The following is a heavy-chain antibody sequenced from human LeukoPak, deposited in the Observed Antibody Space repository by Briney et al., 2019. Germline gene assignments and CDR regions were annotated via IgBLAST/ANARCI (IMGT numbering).Heavy chain of an antibody. CDR2: SRNKANSYTT. CDR3: ASTTPSIPDQHC. J-gene: IGHJ4*02. D-gene: IGHD4-17*01. CDR1: GFTFSDHY. Sequence: PGGSLRLSCAASGFTFSDHYMDWVRQAPGKGLEWVGRSRNKANSYTTDYAASVRGRFTISRDDPKNSLFLQMNGLKTEDTALYYCASTTPSIPDQHCWGQGTLVIVSS. V-gene: IGHV3-72*01.